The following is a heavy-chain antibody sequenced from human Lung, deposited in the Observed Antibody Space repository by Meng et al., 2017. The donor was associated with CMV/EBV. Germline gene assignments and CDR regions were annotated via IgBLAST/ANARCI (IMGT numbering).Heavy chain of an antibody. J-gene: IGHJ4*02. CDR1: GYTFTGYY. CDR3: ARDLSAASIDH. V-gene: IGHV1-2*02. Sequence: ASXXVSCKASGYTFTGYYMHWVRQAPGQGLEWMGWINPNSGGTNYAQKFQGRVTMTRDTSISTAYMELSRLRSDDTAVYYCARDLSAASIDHWGQGTLVTVSS. CDR2: INPNSGGT.